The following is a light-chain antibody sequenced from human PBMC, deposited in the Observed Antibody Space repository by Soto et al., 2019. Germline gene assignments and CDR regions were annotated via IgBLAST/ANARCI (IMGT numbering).Light chain of an antibody. CDR3: QQYNSYWT. CDR1: QSISSW. Sequence: DIQMTQSPSTLSASVGDRVTITCRASQSISSWLAWYQQKPGKGPKLLIYDASSLESGDPSRFSRSGSATEFTLTISSLQPDEFATYYCQQYNSYWTFGQGTNVEIK. V-gene: IGKV1-5*01. J-gene: IGKJ1*01. CDR2: DAS.